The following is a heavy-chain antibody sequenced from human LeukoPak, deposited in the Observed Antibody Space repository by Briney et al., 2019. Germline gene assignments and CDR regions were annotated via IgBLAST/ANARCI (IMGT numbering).Heavy chain of an antibody. CDR1: GFTFSNYG. Sequence: GGSLRLSCAASGFTFSNYGMHWVRRAPGKGLDWVAVIRNDGRNKYYADSVKGRFTISRDNSKNTLYLQINSLRAEDTSVYYCASGSGRSPPDFDYWGQGTLVTVSS. D-gene: IGHD3-10*01. V-gene: IGHV3-33*01. J-gene: IGHJ4*02. CDR3: ASGSGRSPPDFDY. CDR2: IRNDGRNK.